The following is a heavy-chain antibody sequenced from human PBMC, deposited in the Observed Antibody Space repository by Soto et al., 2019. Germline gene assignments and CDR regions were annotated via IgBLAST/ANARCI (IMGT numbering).Heavy chain of an antibody. J-gene: IGHJ3*02. V-gene: IGHV5-51*01. Sequence: ESLKISCKGSGYSFTSYWIGWVRQMPGKGLEWMGIIYPGDSDTRYSPSFQGQVTISADKSISTAYLQWSSLKASDTAMYYCARRNCSSTSCYSAFDIWGQGTMVTVSS. D-gene: IGHD2-2*01. CDR1: GYSFTSYW. CDR3: ARRNCSSTSCYSAFDI. CDR2: IYPGDSDT.